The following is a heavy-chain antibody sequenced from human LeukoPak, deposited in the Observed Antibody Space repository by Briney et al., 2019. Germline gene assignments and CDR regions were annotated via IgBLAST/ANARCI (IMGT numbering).Heavy chain of an antibody. CDR3: AKRIPVVAMQYFDL. Sequence: TGGSLRLSCEVSGFTLKTYAMGWVRQAPGKGLEWVSTLGSGGSTFYADSVKGRFTISRDNSKNTLYLQMTSLRGEDTAVYYCAKRIPVVAMQYFDLWGRGTLVAVSS. V-gene: IGHV3-23*01. CDR1: GFTLKTYA. J-gene: IGHJ2*01. CDR2: LGSGGST. D-gene: IGHD6-19*01.